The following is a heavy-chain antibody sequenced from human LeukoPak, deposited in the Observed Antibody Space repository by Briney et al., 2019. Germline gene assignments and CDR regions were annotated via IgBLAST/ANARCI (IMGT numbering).Heavy chain of an antibody. J-gene: IGHJ3*02. CDR3: ARVRHSGARDAFDI. Sequence: SETLSFTCVVSGGSISSDGYSWSWIRQPPGKGLEWIAYIYHSGNTYYNPSLKSRVTMSVDRSKNQFSLNLSSVTAADTAVYYCARVRHSGARDAFDIWGQGTMVTVSS. CDR2: IYHSGNT. D-gene: IGHD5-12*01. CDR1: GGSISSDGYS. V-gene: IGHV4-30-2*01.